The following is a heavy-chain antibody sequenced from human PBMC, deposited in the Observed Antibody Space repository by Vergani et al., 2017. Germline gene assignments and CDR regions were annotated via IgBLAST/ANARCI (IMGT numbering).Heavy chain of an antibody. Sequence: QVQLAQSGAEVKKPGSSVKVSCKASGSTFSSNSISWVRQAPGQGLEWMGRIIPIFGTTSYAQKFQGRVTILADESTSTAYMELSSLRSEDTAVYYCARSSGYYSYYFDFWGQGTLVTVSS. CDR3: ARSSGYYSYYFDF. V-gene: IGHV1-69*13. D-gene: IGHD3-22*01. CDR1: GSTFSSNS. CDR2: IIPIFGTT. J-gene: IGHJ4*02.